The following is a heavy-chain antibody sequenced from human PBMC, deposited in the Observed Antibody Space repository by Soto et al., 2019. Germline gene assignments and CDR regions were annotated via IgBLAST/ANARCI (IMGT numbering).Heavy chain of an antibody. CDR1: GFKFSGST. V-gene: IGHV3-73*01. CDR2: IRSTGNNYAT. Sequence: EVQLVESGGGLVQPGGSLKLSCAASGFKFSGSTLHWVRQASGKGLEWIGRIRSTGNNYATAYAASVKGRFTISRDDSANTAYLQMNSLQTEDTAVYFCARHPDIVATKHDRHFDYWGQGTLVTVSS. J-gene: IGHJ4*02. D-gene: IGHD5-12*01. CDR3: ARHPDIVATKHDRHFDY.